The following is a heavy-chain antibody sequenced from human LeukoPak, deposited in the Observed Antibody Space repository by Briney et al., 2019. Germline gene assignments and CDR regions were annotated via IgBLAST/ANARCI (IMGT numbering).Heavy chain of an antibody. CDR2: IKSKTDGGTT. V-gene: IGHV3-15*01. Sequence: PGGSLRLSCAASGFTFSNAWMSWVRQAPGKGLEWVSRIKSKTDGGTTDYAAPVKGRFTISRDDSKNTLYLQMNSLKTEDTAVYYCTTDPGGSYCSSTSCYAHYYYYYGMDVWGQGTTVTVSS. CDR3: TTDPGGSYCSSTSCYAHYYYYYGMDV. CDR1: GFTFSNAW. J-gene: IGHJ6*02. D-gene: IGHD2-2*01.